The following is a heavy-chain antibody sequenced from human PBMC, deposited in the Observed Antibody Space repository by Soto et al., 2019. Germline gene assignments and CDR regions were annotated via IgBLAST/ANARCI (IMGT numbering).Heavy chain of an antibody. D-gene: IGHD2-2*01. CDR2: ISWNSGSI. J-gene: IGHJ6*02. CDR3: AKEGWGDCSSTSCCGIYYYYGMDI. Sequence: GGSLRLSCAASGFTFDDYAMHWVRQAPGKGLEGVSGISWNSGSIGYADSVKGRFNVARDDANNSLYLQMSRLRAEDTALYYCAKEGWGDCSSTSCCGIYYYYGMDIWGQGTTVTVSS. V-gene: IGHV3-9*01. CDR1: GFTFDDYA.